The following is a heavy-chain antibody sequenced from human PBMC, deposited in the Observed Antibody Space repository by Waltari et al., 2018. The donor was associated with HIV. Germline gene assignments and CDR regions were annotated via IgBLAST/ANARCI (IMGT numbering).Heavy chain of an antibody. Sequence: QVQLQESGPGLVRPSETLSLTCTVSVGSLGSSYWSWIRQPPGKELEWIGYIHYSGSANYNPSLKSRVTVSVDTSKHQFSLKLSSVTAADTAVYYCATLMVYAPRSHYYGMDVWGQGTTVIVSS. CDR3: ATLMVYAPRSHYYGMDV. CDR2: IHYSGSA. V-gene: IGHV4-59*01. J-gene: IGHJ6*02. CDR1: VGSLGSSY. D-gene: IGHD2-8*01.